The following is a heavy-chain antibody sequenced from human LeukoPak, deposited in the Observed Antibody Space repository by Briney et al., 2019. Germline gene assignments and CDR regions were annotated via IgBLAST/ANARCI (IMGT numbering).Heavy chain of an antibody. V-gene: IGHV1-18*01. Sequence: ASVKVSCKASGYTFTSYGISWVRQAPGQGLEWMGWISAYNGNTNYAQKLQGRVTMTTDTSTSTAYMELRSLRSDDTAVYYCARDKKGTYCGGDCYSGYFDYWGQGTLVTVSS. D-gene: IGHD2-21*02. CDR1: GYTFTSYG. CDR2: ISAYNGNT. J-gene: IGHJ4*02. CDR3: ARDKKGTYCGGDCYSGYFDY.